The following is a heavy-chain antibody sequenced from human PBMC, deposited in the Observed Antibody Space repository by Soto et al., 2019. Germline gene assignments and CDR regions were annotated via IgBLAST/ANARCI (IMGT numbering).Heavy chain of an antibody. J-gene: IGHJ6*02. CDR3: ARDNLLTPYYGMDV. V-gene: IGHV4-4*07. Sequence: SETLSLTCTVSGGSISSYYWSWIRQPAGKGLEWIGRIYTSGSTNYNPSLKSRVTMSVDTSKNQFSLKLSSATAADTAVYYCARDNLLTPYYGMDVWGQGTTVTVSS. CDR1: GGSISSYY. CDR2: IYTSGST.